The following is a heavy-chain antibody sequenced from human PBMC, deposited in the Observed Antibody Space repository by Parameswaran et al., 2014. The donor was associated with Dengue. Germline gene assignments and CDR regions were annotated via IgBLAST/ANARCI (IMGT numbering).Heavy chain of an antibody. Sequence: WIRQPPGKGLEWIGYIYYSGSTNYNPSLKSRVTISVDTSKNQFSLKLSSVTAADTAVYYCARYLYYYYYGMDVWGPRGPRSPSPQ. V-gene: IGHV4-59*01. CDR2: IYYSGST. J-gene: IGHJ6*01. CDR3: ARYLYYYYYGMDV.